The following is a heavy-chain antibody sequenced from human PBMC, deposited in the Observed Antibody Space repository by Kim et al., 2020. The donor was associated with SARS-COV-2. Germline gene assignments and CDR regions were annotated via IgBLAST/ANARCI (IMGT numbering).Heavy chain of an antibody. CDR2: IKTKAEAEAT. Sequence: GGSLRLSCAASGFAFNNAWMSWVRQAPGKGLEWVGLIKTKAEAEATDYAAPVKGRFTISGDDSKTTLYLQMNSLKPEDTAVYFCTPDRLGQAHCFSDSCLPLDYWGQEPCSPSP. CDR3: TPDRLGQAHCFSDSCLPLDY. D-gene: IGHD2-21*02. V-gene: IGHV3-15*01. J-gene: IGHJ4*01. CDR1: GFAFNNAW.